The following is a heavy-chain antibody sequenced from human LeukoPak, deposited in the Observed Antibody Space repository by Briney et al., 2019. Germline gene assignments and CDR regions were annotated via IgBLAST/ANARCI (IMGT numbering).Heavy chain of an antibody. J-gene: IGHJ4*02. CDR2: ISGGDDTT. CDR3: SKDKQWLVLDY. CDR1: GFTFSSYA. V-gene: IGHV3-23*01. Sequence: GGSLRLSCAASGFTFSSYAMSWVRQAPGKGLEWVSGISGGDDTTYFADSVKGRFTVSRDNSKNTLYLQMNRLRAEDTAVYYCSKDKQWLVLDYWGQGTLVTVSS. D-gene: IGHD6-19*01.